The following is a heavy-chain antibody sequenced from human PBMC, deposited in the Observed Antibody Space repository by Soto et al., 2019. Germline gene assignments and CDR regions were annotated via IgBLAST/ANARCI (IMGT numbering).Heavy chain of an antibody. J-gene: IGHJ6*02. Sequence: ASVKVSCKASGYTFTYYHVHWVRQAPGQGLEWMGIINPNGGDTTYAQKFQGRVTMTRDTSTSTVYMEVSSLRSEDTALYYCAREAIVAGATTGMDVWGQGTTVTVSS. CDR3: AREAIVAGATTGMDV. CDR2: INPNGGDT. D-gene: IGHD1-26*01. CDR1: GYTFTYYH. V-gene: IGHV1-46*01.